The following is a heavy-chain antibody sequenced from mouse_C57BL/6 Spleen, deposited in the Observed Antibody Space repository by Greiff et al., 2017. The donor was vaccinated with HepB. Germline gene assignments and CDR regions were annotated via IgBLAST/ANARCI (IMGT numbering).Heavy chain of an antibody. V-gene: IGHV1-42*01. CDR2: INPSTGGT. J-gene: IGHJ1*03. Sequence: EVQLQESGPELVKPGASVKISCKASGYSFTGYYMNWVKQSPEKSLEWIGEINPSTGGTTYNQKFKAKATLTVDKSSSTAYMQLKSLTSEDSAVYYCARGNGKRWYFDVWGTGTTVTVSS. CDR1: GYSFTGYY. CDR3: ARGNGKRWYFDV. D-gene: IGHD2-1*01.